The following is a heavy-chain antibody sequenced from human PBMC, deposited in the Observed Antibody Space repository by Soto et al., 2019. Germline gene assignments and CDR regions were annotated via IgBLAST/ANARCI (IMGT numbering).Heavy chain of an antibody. J-gene: IGHJ6*02. V-gene: IGHV1-46*01. D-gene: IGHD3-22*01. CDR3: ASEYDSSGYYFTYYYYGMDV. CDR1: GYTFTSYY. Sequence: ASVKVSCKASGYTFTSYYMHWVRQAPGQGLEWMGIINPSGGSTSYAQKFQGRVTMTRDTSTSTVYMELSSLRSEDTAVYYCASEYDSSGYYFTYYYYGMDVWGQGTTVTVSS. CDR2: INPSGGST.